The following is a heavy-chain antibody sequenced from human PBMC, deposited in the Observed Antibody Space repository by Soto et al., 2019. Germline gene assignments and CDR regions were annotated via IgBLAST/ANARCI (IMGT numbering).Heavy chain of an antibody. CDR1: GFTFSSYD. Sequence: GGSLRLSCAASGFTFSSYDMHWVRQATGKGLEWVSAIGTAGDTYYPGSVKGRFTISRENAKNSLYLQMNSLRVEDTAVYYCARGDYSGYHYYYGMDVWGQGTTVTVSS. D-gene: IGHD5-12*01. CDR3: ARGDYSGYHYYYGMDV. CDR2: IGTAGDT. V-gene: IGHV3-13*01. J-gene: IGHJ6*02.